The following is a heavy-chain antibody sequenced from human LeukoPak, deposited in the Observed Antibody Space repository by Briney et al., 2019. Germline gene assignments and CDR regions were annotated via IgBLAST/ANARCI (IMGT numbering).Heavy chain of an antibody. CDR1: GYTFTSYA. CDR3: ATTIISSTRIYYYGMDV. J-gene: IGHJ6*02. Sequence: ASVKVSCKASGYTFTSYAMHWVRQAPGQRLEWMGWINAGNGNTKYSQKFQGRVTITRDTSASTAYMELSSLRSEDTAVYYCATTIISSTRIYYYGMDVWGQGTTVTVSS. CDR2: INAGNGNT. V-gene: IGHV1-3*01. D-gene: IGHD6-13*01.